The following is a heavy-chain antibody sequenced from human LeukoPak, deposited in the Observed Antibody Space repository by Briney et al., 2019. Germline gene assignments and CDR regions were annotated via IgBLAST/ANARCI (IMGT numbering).Heavy chain of an antibody. V-gene: IGHV1-2*02. CDR3: ARGGYYDSSGYYRN. CDR2: INPNSGGT. J-gene: IGHJ4*02. D-gene: IGHD3-22*01. Sequence: ASVKVSCKASGYTFTGYYMHWVRQAPGQGLEWMGWINPNSGGTNYAQKFQGRVTMIRDTSISTAYMELSRLRSDDTAVYYCARGGYYDSSGYYRNWGQGTLVTVSS. CDR1: GYTFTGYY.